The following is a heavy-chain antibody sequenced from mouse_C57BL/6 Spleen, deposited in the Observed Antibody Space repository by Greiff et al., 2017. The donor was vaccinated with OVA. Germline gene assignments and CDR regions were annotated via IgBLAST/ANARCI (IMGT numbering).Heavy chain of an antibody. V-gene: IGHV5-16*01. CDR3: ARDPPSYDGYYWYFDV. Sequence: EVQLVESEGGLVQPGSSMKLSCTASGFTFSDYYMAWVRQVPEKGLEWVANINYDGSSTYYLDSLKSRFIISRDNAKNILYLQMSSLKSEDTATYYCARDPPSYDGYYWYFDVWGTGTTVTVSS. CDR1: GFTFSDYY. J-gene: IGHJ1*03. CDR2: INYDGSST. D-gene: IGHD2-3*01.